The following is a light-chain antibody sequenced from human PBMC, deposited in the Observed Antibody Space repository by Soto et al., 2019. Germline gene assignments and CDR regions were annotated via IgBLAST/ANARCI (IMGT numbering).Light chain of an antibody. CDR1: QSVRGN. V-gene: IGKV3-15*01. CDR2: GAS. J-gene: IGKJ4*01. Sequence: EIVMAQSPATLSVSPGERATLSCRASQSVRGNLAWYQQKPGQAPRLLIYGASTRATGIPARFSGSGSGTEFTLTISSPQSEDFAVYYCQQYTNWPLTFGGGTKVDIK. CDR3: QQYTNWPLT.